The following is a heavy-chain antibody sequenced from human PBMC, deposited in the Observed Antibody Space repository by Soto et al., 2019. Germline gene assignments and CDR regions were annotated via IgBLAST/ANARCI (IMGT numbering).Heavy chain of an antibody. D-gene: IGHD6-19*01. CDR1: GDSVSRDSIG. CDR2: TYYTSKWYY. Sequence: QVQLQQSGPGLVKPSQTLSLTCAISGDSVSRDSIGWTWIRQSPSRGLEWLGRTYYTSKWYYDYALSVKSRVTLSPDTSKNHFSLQLNSVTPEDTAVYCCGRAVAGRIDYWGQGTLVTVSS. J-gene: IGHJ4*02. CDR3: GRAVAGRIDY. V-gene: IGHV6-1*01.